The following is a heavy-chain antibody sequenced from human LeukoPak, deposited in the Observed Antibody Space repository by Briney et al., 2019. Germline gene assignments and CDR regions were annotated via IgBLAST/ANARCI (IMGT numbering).Heavy chain of an antibody. D-gene: IGHD5-12*01. CDR3: ARLDRYRADY. Sequence: GASVKVSCKASGYTFASYWIGWVRQMPGKGLEWMGIIYPGDSDTRYSPSFQGQVTISADKSISTAYLQWSSLKASDTAMYYCARLDRYRADYWGQGTLVTVSS. CDR1: GYTFASYW. CDR2: IYPGDSDT. J-gene: IGHJ4*02. V-gene: IGHV5-51*01.